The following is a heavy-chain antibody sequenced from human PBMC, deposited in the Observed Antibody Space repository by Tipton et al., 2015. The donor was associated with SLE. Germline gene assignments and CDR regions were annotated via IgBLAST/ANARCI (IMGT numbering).Heavy chain of an antibody. CDR3: ARDLNWDDVGNWFDP. CDR2: IYTSGTT. D-gene: IGHD1-1*01. CDR1: AGSISSGNYY. J-gene: IGHJ5*02. V-gene: IGHV4-61*09. Sequence: TLSLTCTVSAGSISSGNYYLIWIRQSAGKGLEWIGQIYTSGTTSYNPSLKSRVTISVDTSKNQFSLKLSSVTAADTAVYYCARDLNWDDVGNWFDPWGQGTLVTVSS.